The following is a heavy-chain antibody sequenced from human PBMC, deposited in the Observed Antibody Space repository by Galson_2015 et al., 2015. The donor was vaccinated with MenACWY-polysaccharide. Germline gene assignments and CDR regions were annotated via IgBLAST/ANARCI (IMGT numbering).Heavy chain of an antibody. D-gene: IGHD3-10*01. V-gene: IGHV1-18*01. J-gene: IGHJ4*02. CDR1: GYSFTNYY. CDR3: ARDRDGILWPPNLSH. CDR2: VSAHNGNT. Sequence: SVKVSCKASGYSFTNYYISWVRQAPGQGLEWMGYVSAHNGNTRYAQRLQGRIGMTTDASTSTAYMELRSLTSDDTAIYYCARDRDGILWPPNLSHWGQGTLVTVSS.